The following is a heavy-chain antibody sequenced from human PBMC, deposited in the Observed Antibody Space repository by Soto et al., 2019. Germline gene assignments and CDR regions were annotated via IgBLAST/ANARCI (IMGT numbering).Heavy chain of an antibody. CDR3: ARAGGYGYVDYYYGMDV. J-gene: IGHJ6*02. V-gene: IGHV4-59*07. CDR2: IYYSGST. CDR1: GGSISSYY. D-gene: IGHD5-18*01. Sequence: SYTLSLTCTVSGGSISSYYWSWIRQPPGKGLEWIGYIYYSGSTNYNPSLKSRVTISVDTSKNQFSLKLSSVTAADTAVYYCARAGGYGYVDYYYGMDVWGQGTTVTASS.